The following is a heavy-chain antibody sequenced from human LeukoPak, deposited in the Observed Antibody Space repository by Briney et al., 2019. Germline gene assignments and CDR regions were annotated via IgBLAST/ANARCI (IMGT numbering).Heavy chain of an antibody. CDR3: ANYYDSSGYYYDY. J-gene: IGHJ4*02. CDR1: GFTFSDQS. V-gene: IGHV3-23*01. CDR2: ISGSGGST. Sequence: GGSLRLSCAASGFTFSDQSMNWVRQAPGKGLEWVSAISGSGGSTYYADSVKGRFTISRDNSKNTLYLQMNSLRAEDTAVYYCANYYDSSGYYYDYWGQGTLVTVSS. D-gene: IGHD3-22*01.